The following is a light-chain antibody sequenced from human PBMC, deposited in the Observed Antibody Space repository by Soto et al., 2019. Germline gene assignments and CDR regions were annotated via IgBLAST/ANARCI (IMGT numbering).Light chain of an antibody. Sequence: EIVLTQSPATLSLSPGERATLSCRASQSVGSSLAWYQQKLGQAPRLLIYAASDRATGIPGTFSGSGSGTDFTLIISSLEPEDFAFYYCQQGNTWPWTFGQGTKVDIK. CDR2: AAS. CDR1: QSVGSS. V-gene: IGKV3-11*01. J-gene: IGKJ1*01. CDR3: QQGNTWPWT.